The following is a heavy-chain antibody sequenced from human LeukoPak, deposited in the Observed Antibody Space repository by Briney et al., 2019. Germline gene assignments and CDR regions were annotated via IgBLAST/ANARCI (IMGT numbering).Heavy chain of an antibody. D-gene: IGHD1-26*01. Sequence: GESLKISCKCSGYSFTSSWIGWVRQMPGKGLEWVGIIYPGDSDTRYSPSFQGQVTFSADKSITTAYLQWSSLKASDTAMYYCARRHHEWELLDYWGQGTLVTVSS. CDR3: ARRHHEWELLDY. CDR1: GYSFTSSW. CDR2: IYPGDSDT. J-gene: IGHJ4*02. V-gene: IGHV5-51*01.